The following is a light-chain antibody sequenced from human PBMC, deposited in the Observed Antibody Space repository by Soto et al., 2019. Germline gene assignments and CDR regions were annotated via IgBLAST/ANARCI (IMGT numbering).Light chain of an antibody. J-gene: IGLJ1*01. CDR2: EVS. CDR1: SRDVGGYNY. Sequence: SALTQPASVSGSPGQSITISCTGTSRDVGGYNYVSWYQQHPGKAPKLMIYEVSTQLSGISNRCSRSKALNTAPLTIAGLQAEDVGDYYCSSYTSSSPRVFGTGTKVTVL. CDR3: SSYTSSSPRV. V-gene: IGLV2-14*01.